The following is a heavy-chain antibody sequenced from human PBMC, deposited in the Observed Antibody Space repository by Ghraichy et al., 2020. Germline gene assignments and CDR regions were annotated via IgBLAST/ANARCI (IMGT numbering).Heavy chain of an antibody. D-gene: IGHD4-17*01. CDR1: GGSVSSTGYY. CDR2: VHISGST. Sequence: SETLSLTCTVSGGSVSSTGYYWSWVRQPAGKGLEWMGRVHISGSTNYNPSLKSRVTISVDTSKNQFSLKLRSVTAADTAVYYCAGLHGDYLYYYYMDVWGKGTTVTVSS. J-gene: IGHJ6*03. CDR3: AGLHGDYLYYYYMDV. V-gene: IGHV4-61*10.